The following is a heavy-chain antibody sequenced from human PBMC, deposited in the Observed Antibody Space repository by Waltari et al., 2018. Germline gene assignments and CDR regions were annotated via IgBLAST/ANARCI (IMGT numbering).Heavy chain of an antibody. CDR1: GFTFSSYS. J-gene: IGHJ4*02. V-gene: IGHV3-21*01. CDR3: ARMPLGATTSRYYFDY. CDR2: SSSSSSYI. D-gene: IGHD1-26*01. Sequence: EVQLVESGGGLVKPGGSLRLSCAASGFTFSSYSMNWVRQAPGKGLEWVSTSSSSSSYIYYADSVKVRFTISRDNAKNSLYLQMNSLRAEDTAVYYCARMPLGATTSRYYFDYWGQGTLVTVSS.